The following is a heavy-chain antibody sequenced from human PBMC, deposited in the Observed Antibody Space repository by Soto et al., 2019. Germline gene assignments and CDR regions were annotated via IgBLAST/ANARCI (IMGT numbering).Heavy chain of an antibody. CDR1: GGTFSSYT. CDR2: IIPILGLA. CDR3: AIMSACGPDLLYYGMDV. Sequence: QVQLVQSGAEVKKPGSSVKVSCKASGGTFSSYTVSWVRQAPGQGLEWMGRIIPILGLAYYSQKFQGRVTITADRSTGIAYMELSSLRSEDTALYYCAIMSACGPDLLYYGMDVWGQGTTVTVSS. D-gene: IGHD2-21*01. J-gene: IGHJ6*02. V-gene: IGHV1-69*02.